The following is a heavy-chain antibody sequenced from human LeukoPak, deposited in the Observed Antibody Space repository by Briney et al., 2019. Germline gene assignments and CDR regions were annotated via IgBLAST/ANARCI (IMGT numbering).Heavy chain of an antibody. CDR1: GCTCSSYA. CDR3: ARSIAEAPARYFDY. CDR2: MIPIFGTA. D-gene: IGHD6-13*01. J-gene: IGHJ4*02. V-gene: IGHV1-69*05. Sequence: SVKVSCKASGCTCSSYAISWVRQSPRQGLEWRGLMIPIFGTANYAQKFQGRDTITTYASTSTAYMELSSLRSEDPAVYYCARSIAEAPARYFDYWGQGTLVTVSS.